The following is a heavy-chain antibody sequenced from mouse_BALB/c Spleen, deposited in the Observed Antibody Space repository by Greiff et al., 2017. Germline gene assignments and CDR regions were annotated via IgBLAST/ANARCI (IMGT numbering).Heavy chain of an antibody. Sequence: EVQGVESGGGLVKPGGSLKLPCAASGFTFSSYAMSWVRQSPGKRLEWVGSISSGGSTYYPDSVKGRFTISRDNARNILYLQMSSLRSEDTAMYYCAITSVAYYAMDYWGQGTSVTVSS. J-gene: IGHJ4*01. CDR3: AITSVAYYAMDY. V-gene: IGHV5-6-5*01. D-gene: IGHD1-1*01. CDR2: ISSGGST. CDR1: GFTFSSYA.